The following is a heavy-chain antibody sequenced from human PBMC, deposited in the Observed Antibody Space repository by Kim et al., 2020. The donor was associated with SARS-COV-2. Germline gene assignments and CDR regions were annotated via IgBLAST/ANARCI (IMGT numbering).Heavy chain of an antibody. CDR3: ARRTAAGSYYFFDY. Sequence: YAESVKGRLTISRENAKKALYLQMNRLRAEDTAVYYCARRTAAGSYYFFDYWGQGTLVTVSS. V-gene: IGHV3-74*01. J-gene: IGHJ4*02. D-gene: IGHD1-26*01.